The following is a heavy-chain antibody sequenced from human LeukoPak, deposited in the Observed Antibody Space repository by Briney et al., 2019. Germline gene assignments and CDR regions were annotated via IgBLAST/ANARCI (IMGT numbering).Heavy chain of an antibody. Sequence: SETLSLTCAVSGGSISSSNWWSWVRQPPGKGLEWIGEIYHSGSTNYNPSLKSRVTISVDKSKNQFSLKLSSVTAEDTAVYYCARDGETGYCSGGSCLNWFDPWGQGTLVTVSS. J-gene: IGHJ5*02. CDR3: ARDGETGYCSGGSCLNWFDP. D-gene: IGHD2-15*01. CDR1: GGSISSSNW. V-gene: IGHV4-4*02. CDR2: IYHSGST.